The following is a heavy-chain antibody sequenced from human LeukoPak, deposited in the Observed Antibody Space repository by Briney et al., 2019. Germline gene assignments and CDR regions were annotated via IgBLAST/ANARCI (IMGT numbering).Heavy chain of an antibody. J-gene: IGHJ6*02. CDR1: GFTVSSNY. D-gene: IGHD7-27*01. CDR2: IYSGGST. CDR3: ARDNSRPNWGYYYGMDV. V-gene: IGHV3-53*04. Sequence: PGGSLRLSCAASGFTVSSNYMSWVRQAPGKGLEWVSVIYSGGSTYYADSVKGRFTISRHNSKNTLYLQMNSLRAEDTAVYYCARDNSRPNWGYYYGMDVWGQGTTVTVSS.